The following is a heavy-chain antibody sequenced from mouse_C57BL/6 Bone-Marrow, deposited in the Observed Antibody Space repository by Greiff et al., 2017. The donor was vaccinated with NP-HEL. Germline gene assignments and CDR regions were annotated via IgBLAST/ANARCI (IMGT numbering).Heavy chain of an antibody. CDR1: GYTFTDYY. Sequence: SGPVLVKPGASVKMSCKASGYTFTDYYMNWVKQSHGKSLEWIGVINPYNGGTSYNQKFKGKATLTVDKSSSTAYMELNSLTSEDSAVYYCARPYYGSRGWFAYWGQGTLVTVSA. CDR3: ARPYYGSRGWFAY. CDR2: INPYNGGT. J-gene: IGHJ3*01. V-gene: IGHV1-19*01. D-gene: IGHD1-1*01.